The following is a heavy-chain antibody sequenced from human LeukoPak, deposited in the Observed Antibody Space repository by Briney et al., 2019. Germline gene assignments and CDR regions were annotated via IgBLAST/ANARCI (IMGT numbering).Heavy chain of an antibody. Sequence: PGGSRRLSCAASGFTFSTYSMNWVRKAPGKGLEGVSYISSRSSTIYYADSVKGRFTISRDNAKNSLYLQMNSLRDEDTAVYYCARASSGHDFSPWVGWGQGTLVTVSS. CDR1: GFTFSTYS. CDR3: ARASSGHDFSPWVG. CDR2: ISSRSSTI. V-gene: IGHV3-48*02. D-gene: IGHD3-3*01. J-gene: IGHJ4*02.